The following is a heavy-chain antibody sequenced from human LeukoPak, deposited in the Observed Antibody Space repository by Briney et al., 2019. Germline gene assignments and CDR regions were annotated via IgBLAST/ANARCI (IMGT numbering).Heavy chain of an antibody. Sequence: PGGSLRLSCAASGFTFRIYWMSWVRQAPGKGLEWVAKINQDGSERYYVDAVKGRFTISRDNAKNSLYLQINSLRAGDTAVYYCAREGSYKDNFDTWGQGTMVTVSS. V-gene: IGHV3-7*01. D-gene: IGHD3-10*01. CDR2: INQDGSER. CDR3: AREGSYKDNFDT. J-gene: IGHJ3*02. CDR1: GFTFRIYW.